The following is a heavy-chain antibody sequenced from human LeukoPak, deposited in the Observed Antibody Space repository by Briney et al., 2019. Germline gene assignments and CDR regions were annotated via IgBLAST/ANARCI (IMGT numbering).Heavy chain of an antibody. CDR2: ITPMFGTS. CDR1: GGTFSRHT. Sequence: SVKVSCKASGGTFSRHTIGWVRQSPGQGLEWMGGITPMFGTSNYAQKFRGRVTITADESTSTAYVELSSLRSEDTAVYYCARDSSEFRSLLFHWGQGTLVTVSS. CDR3: ARDSSEFRSLLFH. J-gene: IGHJ1*01. V-gene: IGHV1-69*01. D-gene: IGHD1-14*01.